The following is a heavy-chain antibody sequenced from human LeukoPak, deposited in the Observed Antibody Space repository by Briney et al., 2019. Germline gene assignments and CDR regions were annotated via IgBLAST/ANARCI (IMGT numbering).Heavy chain of an antibody. Sequence: ASVTVSCKASGYTFTSYYLHWVRQAPGQGLEWMGLINPSAGSTSYAQKFQGRVTLTRDMSTSTVYMEVSSLRSEDTAVYYCARDLRFGELSFLPFDYWGQGTLVTVSS. CDR1: GYTFTSYY. CDR2: INPSAGST. J-gene: IGHJ4*02. D-gene: IGHD3-10*01. CDR3: ARDLRFGELSFLPFDY. V-gene: IGHV1-46*01.